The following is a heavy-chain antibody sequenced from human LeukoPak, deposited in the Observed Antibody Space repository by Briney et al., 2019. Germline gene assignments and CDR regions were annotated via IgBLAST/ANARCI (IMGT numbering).Heavy chain of an antibody. CDR2: INHSGST. CDR3: ARSDPAYYDILTGYYAYYFDY. D-gene: IGHD3-9*01. CDR1: GGSFSGYY. V-gene: IGHV4-34*01. Sequence: KSSETLSLTCAVYGGSFSGYYWSWIRQPPGKGLEWIGEINHSGSTNYNPSLKSRVTISVDTSKNQFSLKLSSVTAADTAVYYCARSDPAYYDILTGYYAYYFDYWGQGTLVTVSS. J-gene: IGHJ4*02.